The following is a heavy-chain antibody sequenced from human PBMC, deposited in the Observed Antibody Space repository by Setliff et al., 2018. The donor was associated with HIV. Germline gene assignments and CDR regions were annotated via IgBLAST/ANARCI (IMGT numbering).Heavy chain of an antibody. J-gene: IGHJ5*02. D-gene: IGHD3-22*01. CDR1: GYTFSTYA. V-gene: IGHV1-3*01. CDR2: INGGIGNT. Sequence: ASVKVSCKASGYTFSTYALHWVRQAPGQSLEWMGWINGGIGNTKYSQKFQDRVTITRDSSADTSYMELSSLRSEDTAVYYCARGPIGGYYSNWFDPWGQGTLVTVSS. CDR3: ARGPIGGYYSNWFDP.